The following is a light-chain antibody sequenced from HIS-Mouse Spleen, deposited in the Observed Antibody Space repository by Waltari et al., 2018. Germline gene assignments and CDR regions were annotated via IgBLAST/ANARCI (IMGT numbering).Light chain of an antibody. CDR1: SSDVGGYNY. CDR3: SSYTSSSTEV. V-gene: IGLV2-14*03. J-gene: IGLJ2*01. CDR2: DVS. Sequence: QSALTQPASVSGSPGQSITISCTGTSSDVGGYNYVPWYQQHPAKVPKLMIYDVSNRPSGVSNRFSGSKSGNTASRTISGLQAEDEADYYCSSYTSSSTEVFGGGTKLTVL.